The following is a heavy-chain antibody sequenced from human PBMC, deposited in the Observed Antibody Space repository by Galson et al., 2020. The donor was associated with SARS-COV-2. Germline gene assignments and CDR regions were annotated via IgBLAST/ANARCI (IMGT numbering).Heavy chain of an antibody. Sequence: GESLKISCAASGFTLSNYAMPWVRQTPGKGLEWVAVTSFDGTTIYYADSVRGRFTISRDNSRNTLFLQMNSLSAADTAMYYCARDAFYYDGSGCSFSPDVFDVWGQGTMVTVSS. J-gene: IGHJ3*01. V-gene: IGHV3-30*04. D-gene: IGHD3-22*01. CDR3: ARDAFYYDGSGCSFSPDVFDV. CDR1: GFTLSNYA. CDR2: TSFDGTTI.